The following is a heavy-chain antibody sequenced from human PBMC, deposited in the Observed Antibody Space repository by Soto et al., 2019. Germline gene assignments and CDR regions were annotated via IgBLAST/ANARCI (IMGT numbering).Heavy chain of an antibody. Sequence: QVQLVQSGAEVKKPGASVKVSCKASGYSFTSHGISWVRQAPGQGLEWMGWISGNSGDTNYAQKLQGRVTVTTDTSTSTAYMELRSLRSEDTAVYYCARMVRGSNIDYYPYIDVWGKGTTVTVSS. J-gene: IGHJ6*03. CDR1: GYSFTSHG. CDR2: ISGNSGDT. CDR3: ARMVRGSNIDYYPYIDV. D-gene: IGHD3-10*01. V-gene: IGHV1-18*01.